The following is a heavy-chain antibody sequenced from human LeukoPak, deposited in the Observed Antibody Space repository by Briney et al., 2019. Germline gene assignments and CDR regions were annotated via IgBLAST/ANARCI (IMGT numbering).Heavy chain of an antibody. Sequence: SVKVSCKASGGTFSSYALSWGRQAPGQGLEWMGRVIAMFDVTDYAQKFQGRVTITADTSTGTAYMELSRLTSDDTAMYYCASSYVLRFLAWPDAFDIWGQGTMVTVSS. J-gene: IGHJ3*02. D-gene: IGHD3-3*01. CDR1: GGTFSSYA. CDR2: VIAMFDVT. V-gene: IGHV1-69*10. CDR3: ASSYVLRFLAWPDAFDI.